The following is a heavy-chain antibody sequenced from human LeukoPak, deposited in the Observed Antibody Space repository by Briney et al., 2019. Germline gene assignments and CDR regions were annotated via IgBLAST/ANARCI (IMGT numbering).Heavy chain of an antibody. D-gene: IGHD1-14*01. J-gene: IGHJ4*02. CDR1: GFXFSSHA. CDR3: AKITASASDY. CDR2: ISASGGIT. V-gene: IGHV3-23*01. Sequence: PGGSLRLSCAASGFXFSSHAISWVRQTPGKGLEWGSVISASGGITYYADSVKGRLTLSRDNSKHTLYLQMNSLRAEDTAVYYCAKITASASDYWGQGTQVTVSS.